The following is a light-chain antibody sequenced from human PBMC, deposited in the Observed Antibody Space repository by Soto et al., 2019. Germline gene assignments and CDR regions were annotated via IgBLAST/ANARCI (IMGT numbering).Light chain of an antibody. CDR1: ESLLHTNGYNY. V-gene: IGKV2-28*01. CDR3: MQSLQTPYT. CDR2: LGS. J-gene: IGKJ2*01. Sequence: DIVITQSPLSLPVTPGEPASISCRSSESLLHTNGYNYLDWYMQKPGQAPQLLIYLGSHRASGVHDRFTGSGSGTDFTLKISSVEAEDVAIYYCMQSLQTPYTFGQGSKLDIK.